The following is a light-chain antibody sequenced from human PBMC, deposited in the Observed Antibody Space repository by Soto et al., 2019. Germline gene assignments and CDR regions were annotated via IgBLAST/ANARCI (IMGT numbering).Light chain of an antibody. J-gene: IGKJ1*01. V-gene: IGKV3-11*01. CDR2: DAS. CDR3: HQYGRSPWT. Sequence: EIVLTHSPATLSLSPCERAALSWRASQSVSSYLAWYQQKPGQAPSLLIYDASNRATGIPARFSGSGSGTDFTLTISSLEPEDFAVYYCHQYGRSPWTLGQGTKVDIK. CDR1: QSVSSY.